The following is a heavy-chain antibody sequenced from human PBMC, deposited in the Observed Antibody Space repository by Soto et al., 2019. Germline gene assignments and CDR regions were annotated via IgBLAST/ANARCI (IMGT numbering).Heavy chain of an antibody. CDR1: GYTFTNYY. J-gene: IGHJ4*02. CDR3: ARAKTSSGCLDY. Sequence: QVQLVQSGAEVKKPGASVKVSCKASGYTFTNYYMHRVRQAPGQGIEWMGIINPSASSTTYAQKFQGRLTMTRDTSTSTVYMEVSSLRSEDTAVYHCARAKTSSGCLDYWGQGTLVTVSS. CDR2: INPSASST. D-gene: IGHD6-19*01. V-gene: IGHV1-46*01.